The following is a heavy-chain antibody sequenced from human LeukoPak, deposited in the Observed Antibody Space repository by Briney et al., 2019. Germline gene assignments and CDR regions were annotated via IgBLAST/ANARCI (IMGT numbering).Heavy chain of an antibody. CDR2: ISSSSSYI. Sequence: GGSLRLSCAASGFTFSSYSMNWVRQAPGKGLEWVSSISSSSSYIYYADSVKGRFTISRDNAKNSLYLQMNSLRAEDTAVYYCARGGYSYGQRHAFDIWGQGTMVTVSS. CDR3: ARGGYSYGQRHAFDI. V-gene: IGHV3-21*01. CDR1: GFTFSSYS. J-gene: IGHJ3*02. D-gene: IGHD5-18*01.